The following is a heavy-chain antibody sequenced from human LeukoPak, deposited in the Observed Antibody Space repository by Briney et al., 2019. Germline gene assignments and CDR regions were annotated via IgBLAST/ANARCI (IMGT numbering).Heavy chain of an antibody. CDR2: MNPNSGNT. D-gene: IGHD3-22*01. Sequence: GASVKVSCKASGYTFTSYDINWLRQATGQGLEWMGWMNPNSGNTGYAQKFQGRATITRNTSISTAYMELSSLRSEDTAVYYCARGLNYYDSSGYYESPYAFDIWGQGTMVTVSS. CDR3: ARGLNYYDSSGYYESPYAFDI. CDR1: GYTFTSYD. V-gene: IGHV1-8*03. J-gene: IGHJ3*02.